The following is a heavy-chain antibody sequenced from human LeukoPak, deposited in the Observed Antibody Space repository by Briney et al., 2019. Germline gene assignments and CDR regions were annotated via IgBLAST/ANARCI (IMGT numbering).Heavy chain of an antibody. CDR3: AKDGIGRDIVATIRAADY. J-gene: IGHJ4*02. D-gene: IGHD5-12*01. V-gene: IGHV3-30*18. CDR2: ISYDGSNK. CDR1: GFTFSSYG. Sequence: GRSLRLSGAASGFTFSSYGMHWVRQAPGKGLEWVAVISYDGSNKYYADSVKGRFTISRDNSKNTLYLQMNSLRAEDTAVYYCAKDGIGRDIVATIRAADYWGQGTLVTVSS.